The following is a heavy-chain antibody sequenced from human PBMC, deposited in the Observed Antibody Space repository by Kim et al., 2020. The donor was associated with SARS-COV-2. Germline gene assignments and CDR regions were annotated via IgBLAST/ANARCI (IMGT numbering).Heavy chain of an antibody. CDR2: ISYDGSNK. CDR3: AKESGSGSYYAWTYYYYGMDV. V-gene: IGHV3-30*18. CDR1: GFTFSSYG. Sequence: GGSLRLSCGASGFTFSSYGMHWVRQAPGKGLEWVAVISYDGSNKYYADSVKGRFTISRDNSKNTLYLQMNSLRAQDTAVYYCAKESGSGSYYAWTYYYYGMDVWGQGTTVTVS. J-gene: IGHJ6*02. D-gene: IGHD3-10*01.